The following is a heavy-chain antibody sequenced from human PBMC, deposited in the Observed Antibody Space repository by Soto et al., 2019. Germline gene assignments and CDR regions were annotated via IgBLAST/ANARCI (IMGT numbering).Heavy chain of an antibody. D-gene: IGHD3-10*01. CDR1: GGSISSGGYY. CDR2: IYYSGST. CDR3: ARELPNGSGSHYWFDP. J-gene: IGHJ5*02. V-gene: IGHV4-31*03. Sequence: SETLSLTCTVSGGSISSGGYYWSWIRQHPGKGLEWIGYIYYSGSTYYNPSLKSRVTISVDTSKNQFSLKLSSVTAADTAVYYCARELPNGSGSHYWFDPWGQGTLVTVSS.